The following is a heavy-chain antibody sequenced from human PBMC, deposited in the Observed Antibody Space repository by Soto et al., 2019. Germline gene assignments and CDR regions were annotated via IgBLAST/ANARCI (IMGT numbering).Heavy chain of an antibody. CDR1: VFTFTSSA. CDR3: AADLDIVVVPAAHYYYGMDV. V-gene: IGHV1-58*01. CDR2: IVVGSGNT. J-gene: IGHJ6*02. Sequence: SVKVSCNGSVFTFTSSAVPWVRQARGQRLEWIGWIVVGSGNTNYAQKFQERVTITRDMSTSTAYMELRSLRSEDTAVYYCAADLDIVVVPAAHYYYGMDVWGQGTTVTVSS. D-gene: IGHD2-2*03.